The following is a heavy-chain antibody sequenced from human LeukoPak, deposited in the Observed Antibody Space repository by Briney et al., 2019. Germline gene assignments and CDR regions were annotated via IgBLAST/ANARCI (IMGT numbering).Heavy chain of an antibody. CDR2: MNPNSGNT. V-gene: IGHV1-8*03. D-gene: IGHD6-6*01. J-gene: IGHJ4*02. CDR3: ARDPYSSSSAGY. CDR1: GYTFTSYD. Sequence: ASVKVSCKASGYTFTSYDINWVRQATGQGLEWMGWMNPNSGNTGYAQKFQGRVTITRNTSISTAYMELSSLRSEDTAVYYCARDPYSSSSAGYWGQGTLVTVSS.